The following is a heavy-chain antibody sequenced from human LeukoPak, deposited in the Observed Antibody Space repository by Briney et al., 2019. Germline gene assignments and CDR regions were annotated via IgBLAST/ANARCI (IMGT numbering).Heavy chain of an antibody. V-gene: IGHV3-30*18. CDR3: AKPTVAVAGTRWFDP. J-gene: IGHJ5*02. Sequence: PGGSLRLSCAASGFTFSSYGMHWVRQAPGKGLEWVAVISYDGCNKYYADSVKGRFTISRDNSKNTLYLQMNGLRAEDTAVYYCAKPTVAVAGTRWFDPWGQGTLVTVSS. CDR2: ISYDGCNK. D-gene: IGHD6-19*01. CDR1: GFTFSSYG.